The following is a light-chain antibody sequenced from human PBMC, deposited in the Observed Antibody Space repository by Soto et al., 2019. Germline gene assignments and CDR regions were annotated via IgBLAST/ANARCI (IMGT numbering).Light chain of an antibody. Sequence: QSALTQPASVSGSPGQSITISCTGTSSDVGSYNLVSWYQQHPGKAPKLMIYEVSKRPSGVSNRFSGSKSGNTASLTISGXXXXXXAXYYCXSXXXXXXXXFGXGT. CDR3: XSXXXXXXXX. V-gene: IGLV2-23*02. J-gene: IGLJ1*01. CDR1: SSDVGSYNL. CDR2: EVS.